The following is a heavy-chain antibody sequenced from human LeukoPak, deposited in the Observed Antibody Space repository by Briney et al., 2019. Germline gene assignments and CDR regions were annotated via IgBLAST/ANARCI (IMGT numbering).Heavy chain of an antibody. CDR1: GGSISSGGYY. D-gene: IGHD2-8*01. V-gene: IGHV4-31*03. J-gene: IGHJ5*02. CDR3: ASTKKQGRYCTNGVCYSNWFDP. Sequence: SQTLSLTCTVSGGSISSGGYYWSWIRQHPGKGLEWIGYIYYSGSTYYNPSLKSRVTISVDTSKNQFSLKLSSVTAADTAVYYCASTKKQGRYCTNGVCYSNWFDPWGQGTLVTVSS. CDR2: IYYSGST.